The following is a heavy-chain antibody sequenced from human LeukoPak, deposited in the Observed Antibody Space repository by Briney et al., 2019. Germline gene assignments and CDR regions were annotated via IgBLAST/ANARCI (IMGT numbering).Heavy chain of an antibody. D-gene: IGHD3-10*01. CDR2: ISSDGSNQ. V-gene: IGHV3-30*04. Sequence: GSLRLSCAASGFIFSSYAMHWVRQAPGKGLEWVTTISSDGSNQYYADSVRGRFTVSRDNSENTLYLQMNSLRPEDTALYYCTRERGPWGQGTLVTVSS. CDR1: GFIFSSYA. J-gene: IGHJ5*02. CDR3: TRERGP.